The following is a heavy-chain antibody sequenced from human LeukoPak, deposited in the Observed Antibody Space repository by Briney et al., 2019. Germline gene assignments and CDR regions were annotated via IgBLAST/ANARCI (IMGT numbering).Heavy chain of an antibody. CDR1: GFTFTNHA. CDR2: ISGSGTRT. D-gene: IGHD2-2*01. V-gene: IGHV3-23*01. CDR3: AKEQTSSGFFDY. J-gene: IGHJ4*02. Sequence: GGSLRLSCAASGFTFTNHAMSWVRQAPGKGLEWVSAISGSGTRTYYADSVKGRFTISRDNSKNTLYLQMNSLRAEDRAVYYCAKEQTSSGFFDYWGQGTLVTVSS.